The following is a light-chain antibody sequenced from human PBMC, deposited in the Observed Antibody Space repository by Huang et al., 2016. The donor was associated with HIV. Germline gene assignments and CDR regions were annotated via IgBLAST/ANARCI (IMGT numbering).Light chain of an antibody. CDR3: QQSYSTASS. CDR1: QSISSY. V-gene: IGKV1-39*01. CDR2: AAA. Sequence: DIQMTQSPSSLSGSVGDRVTITCRASQSISSYLNWYPQQPGKDPKLLIYAAASLQSGVPSRFSGRGSGTDFTLTISSLQPEDFATYYCQQSYSTASSFGQGTRLEIK. J-gene: IGKJ5*01.